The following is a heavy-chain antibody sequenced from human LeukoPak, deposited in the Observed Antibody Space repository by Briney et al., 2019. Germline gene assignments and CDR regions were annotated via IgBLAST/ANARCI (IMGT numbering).Heavy chain of an antibody. CDR3: ARGTIAVAGTHYYYGMDV. V-gene: IGHV4-31*03. D-gene: IGHD6-19*01. CDR1: GGSISSGGYY. CDR2: IYYSGST. J-gene: IGHJ6*02. Sequence: SQTLSLTCTVSGGSISSGGYYWSWIRQHPGKGLEWIGYIYYSGSTYYNPSLKSRVTTSVDTSKNQFSLKLSSVTAADTAVYYCARGTIAVAGTHYYYGMDVWGQGTTVTVSS.